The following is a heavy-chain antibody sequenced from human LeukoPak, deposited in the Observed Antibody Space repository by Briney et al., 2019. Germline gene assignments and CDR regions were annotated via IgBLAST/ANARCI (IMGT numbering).Heavy chain of an antibody. Sequence: SETLSLTCTVSGGSISSYYWSWIRQPPGKGLEWIGYIYYSGSTNYNPSLKSRVTISVDTSKNQFSLKLSSVTAADTAVYYCARAAGYYGSGSEYYYYMDVWGKGTTVTVSS. J-gene: IGHJ6*03. CDR1: GGSISSYY. D-gene: IGHD3-10*01. CDR2: IYYSGST. V-gene: IGHV4-59*01. CDR3: ARAAGYYGSGSEYYYYMDV.